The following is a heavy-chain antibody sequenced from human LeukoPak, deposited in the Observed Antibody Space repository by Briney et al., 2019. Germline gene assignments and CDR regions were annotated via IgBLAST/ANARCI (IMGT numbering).Heavy chain of an antibody. CDR2: IWYDGSNK. Sequence: GGPLSLSCAASVFIFSSYGMHGVREAPGKGVVWVAGIWYDGSNKYYAYSVKCRFTISRDNSKNTLYLQMNRLRAEDTAVDYCARDSPQIFGVAPDAFDIWGQGTMVTVSS. J-gene: IGHJ3*02. CDR3: ARDSPQIFGVAPDAFDI. V-gene: IGHV3-33*01. D-gene: IGHD3-3*01. CDR1: VFIFSSYG.